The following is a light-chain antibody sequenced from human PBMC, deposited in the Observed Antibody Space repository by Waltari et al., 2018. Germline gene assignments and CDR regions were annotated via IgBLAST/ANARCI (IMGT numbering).Light chain of an antibody. V-gene: IGLV8-61*01. Sequence: TVVTQEPSVSVSPGGKVTLTCALSSGSPASTSYAIWYQQTPGQAPRTLVYKANARSSGVPDRFSGSILGNTAALTITGAQADDESDYYCALYMGSGIWVFGGGTRLTVL. CDR2: KAN. J-gene: IGLJ3*02. CDR3: ALYMGSGIWV. CDR1: SGSPASTSY.